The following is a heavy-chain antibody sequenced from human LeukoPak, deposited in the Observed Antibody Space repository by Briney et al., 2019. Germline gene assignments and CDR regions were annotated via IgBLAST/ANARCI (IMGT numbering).Heavy chain of an antibody. V-gene: IGHV3-66*01. Sequence: PGGSLRLSCAASGFAFDDYAMDWVSQAPGKGLEWVSLIYSGGDRYYADSVQGRFTISRDSSMNTLFLQMHSLRAEDTAVYYCARVSCDGGSCDTEFGSYYFDYWGQGTLVTVSS. CDR1: GFAFDDYA. CDR3: ARVSCDGGSCDTEFGSYYFDY. D-gene: IGHD2-15*01. CDR2: IYSGGDR. J-gene: IGHJ4*02.